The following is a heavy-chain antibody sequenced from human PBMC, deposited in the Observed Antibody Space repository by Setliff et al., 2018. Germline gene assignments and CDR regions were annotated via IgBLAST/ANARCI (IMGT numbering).Heavy chain of an antibody. V-gene: IGHV4-38-2*02. Sequence: KTSETLSLTCTVSGYSISSGYIWGWIRQPPGKGLEWVGNIGHTGSINYNPSLKSRLTISRDTSKIQVSLKLNSVTATDTAVYYCARDLGHGGDSDYWGQGILVTVSS. CDR3: ARDLGHGGDSDY. CDR1: GYSISSGYI. CDR2: IGHTGSI. J-gene: IGHJ4*02. D-gene: IGHD2-21*02.